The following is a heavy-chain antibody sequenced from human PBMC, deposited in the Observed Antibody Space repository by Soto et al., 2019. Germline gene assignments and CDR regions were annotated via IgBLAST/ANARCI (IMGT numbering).Heavy chain of an antibody. CDR1: GGSIDNVYW. CDR2: TSHDGVT. Sequence: SETLSLTCTVSGGSIDNVYWWSWVRQSPGKGLEWIGETSHDGVTNYNPSLEGRVTISIDKSKNQFSLALTSVTAADTAMYYCARGPTAEKVDSWGQGILVTVSS. J-gene: IGHJ4*02. CDR3: ARGPTAEKVDS. V-gene: IGHV4-4*02.